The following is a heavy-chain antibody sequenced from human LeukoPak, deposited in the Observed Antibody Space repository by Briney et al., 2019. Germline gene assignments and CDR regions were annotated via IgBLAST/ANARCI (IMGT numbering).Heavy chain of an antibody. CDR2: INHSGST. J-gene: IGHJ3*02. V-gene: IGHV4-34*01. CDR1: GGSFSGYY. D-gene: IGHD6-19*01. Sequence: NPSETLSLTCAVHGGSFSGYYWSWIRQPPGKGLEWIGEINHSGSTNYNPSLKSRVTISVDTSKNQFSLKLSSVTAADTAVYYCARVRAVADDAFDIWGQGTMVTVSS. CDR3: ARVRAVADDAFDI.